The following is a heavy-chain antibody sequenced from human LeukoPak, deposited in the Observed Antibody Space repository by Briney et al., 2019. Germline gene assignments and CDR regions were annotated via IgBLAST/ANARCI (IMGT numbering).Heavy chain of an antibody. CDR1: GYTFTSYY. V-gene: IGHV1-46*01. Sequence: ASVKVSCKASGYTFTSYYMHWVRQGPGQGLEWMGIINPSGGSTSYAQKFQGRVTMTRDTSTSTVYMELSSLRSEDTAVYYCARDKGMEYSSSYGMDVWGQGTTVTVSS. CDR2: INPSGGST. J-gene: IGHJ6*02. CDR3: ARDKGMEYSSSYGMDV. D-gene: IGHD6-6*01.